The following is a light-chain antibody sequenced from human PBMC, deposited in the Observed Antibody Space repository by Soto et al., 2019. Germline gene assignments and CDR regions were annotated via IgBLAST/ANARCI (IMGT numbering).Light chain of an antibody. CDR1: QSLVHSNGGTF. CDR3: MQATHWPYT. Sequence: DAVMTQSPLSLPVTLGQPASISCRSSQSLVHSNGGTFLNWFQQRPGQSPRRLICKVSNRDSGVPDRFSGSASGIDFTLRISRVEAEDVGVYYCMQATHWPYTFGQGTKLEIK. CDR2: KVS. V-gene: IGKV2-30*02. J-gene: IGKJ2*01.